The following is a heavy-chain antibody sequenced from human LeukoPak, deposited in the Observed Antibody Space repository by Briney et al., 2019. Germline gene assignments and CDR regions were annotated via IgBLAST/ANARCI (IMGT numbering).Heavy chain of an antibody. D-gene: IGHD1-14*01. CDR1: GFTFSNAW. Sequence: GGSLRLSCAASGFTFSNAWMSWVRQAPGKGLEWVGRIKSKTDGGTTDYAAPVKGRFTISRDDSKNTLYLQMNSLKTEDTAVYYCTSLPDRFYYYYYMDVWGKGTTVTVSS. V-gene: IGHV3-15*01. CDR3: TSLPDRFYYYYYMDV. J-gene: IGHJ6*03. CDR2: IKSKTDGGTT.